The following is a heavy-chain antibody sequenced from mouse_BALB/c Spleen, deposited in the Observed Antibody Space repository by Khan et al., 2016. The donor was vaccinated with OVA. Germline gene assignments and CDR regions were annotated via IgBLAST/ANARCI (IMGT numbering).Heavy chain of an antibody. V-gene: IGHV3-2*02. J-gene: IGHJ2*02. CDR2: ISYSGNT. CDR3: ARVYGGDFDY. D-gene: IGHD1-1*01. CDR1: GYSITSDYA. Sequence: EVELVESGPGLVKPSQSLSLTCTVTGYSITSDYAWNWIRQFPGNKLEWMGFISYSGNTKYNPSLKSRFSIPRDTSKNQFFLQLNSVTTEDTATYYCARVYGGDFDYWGQGTSLTGSS.